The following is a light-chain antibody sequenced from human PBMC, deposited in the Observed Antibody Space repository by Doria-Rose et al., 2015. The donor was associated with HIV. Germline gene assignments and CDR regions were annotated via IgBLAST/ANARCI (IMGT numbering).Light chain of an antibody. Sequence: TQSPGTLSLSQGERATLSCRASRSVSSSYLAWYQQKPGQAPRLLIYGASSRATGIPDRFSGSGAGTDFTLTISRLEPEDFAVYYCQQYGTSLSITFGQGTLLEIK. CDR3: QQYGTSLSIT. CDR1: RSVSSSY. J-gene: IGKJ5*01. CDR2: GAS. V-gene: IGKV3-20*01.